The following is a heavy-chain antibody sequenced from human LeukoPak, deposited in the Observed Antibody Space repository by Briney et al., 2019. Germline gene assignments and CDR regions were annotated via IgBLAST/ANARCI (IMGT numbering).Heavy chain of an antibody. CDR1: GFPFTTYW. CDR2: INQDGTEK. Sequence: PGGSLRLSCAASGFPFTTYWMSWVRQAPGKGLEWVANINQDGTEKYYVDSVKGRFTISRDYAKNSLYLQMNSLRAEDTAVYYCARDWRLDWFDPWGQGTLVTVSS. J-gene: IGHJ5*02. V-gene: IGHV3-7*01. CDR3: ARDWRLDWFDP. D-gene: IGHD3-3*01.